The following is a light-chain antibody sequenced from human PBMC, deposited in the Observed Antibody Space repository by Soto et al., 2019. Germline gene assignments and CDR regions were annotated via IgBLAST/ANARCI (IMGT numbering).Light chain of an antibody. Sequence: EIVMTQSPATLSVSPGERATLSCRASQSVSSNLVWYQQKPGHAPRLLIYGASTRATGIPARFSGGGAGTEFTLIISSLQSEDFAVYFCQQSNNWPYTFGQGTKLEIK. CDR3: QQSNNWPYT. J-gene: IGKJ2*01. CDR2: GAS. V-gene: IGKV3-15*01. CDR1: QSVSSN.